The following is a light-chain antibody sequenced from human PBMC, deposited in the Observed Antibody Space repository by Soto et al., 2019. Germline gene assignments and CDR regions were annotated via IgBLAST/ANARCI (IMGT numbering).Light chain of an antibody. CDR1: QSVXSSX. Sequence: EIVLTQSPGTXSLSPGERAXXSXXASQSVXSSXLAWYQQKPGQAPRLLIYGASSRATGIXDRXSGSGSGTDFTLTISRLEPEDFAVYYCQQYGSSPWTFGQGTKVEIK. V-gene: IGKV3-20*01. J-gene: IGKJ1*01. CDR3: QQYGSSPWT. CDR2: GAS.